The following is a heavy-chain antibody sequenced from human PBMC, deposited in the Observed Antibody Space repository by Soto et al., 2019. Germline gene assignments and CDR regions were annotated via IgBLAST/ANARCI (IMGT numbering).Heavy chain of an antibody. Sequence: GGSLRLSCAASGFTFSSYNMNWVRQAPGKGLEWVSSISSSSSYIYYADSVKGRFTISRDNAKNSLYLQMNSLRAEDTAVYYCARDVSGGTVTTHSYYYYYGMDVWGHGTTVTVSS. D-gene: IGHD4-17*01. CDR1: GFTFSSYN. V-gene: IGHV3-21*01. J-gene: IGHJ6*02. CDR2: ISSSSSYI. CDR3: ARDVSGGTVTTHSYYYYYGMDV.